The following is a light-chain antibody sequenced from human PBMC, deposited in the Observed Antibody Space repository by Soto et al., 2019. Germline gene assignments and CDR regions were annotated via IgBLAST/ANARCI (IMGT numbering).Light chain of an antibody. Sequence: EIQMTQSPSSMSASVGDRVTISCRASRTISSYLIWYQQKPGKAPQLLIYGASTLQSGVSSRFSGSGFGTDFTLTITNRQPEDFATYYCQQSYSSPRTFGQGTKIDIK. CDR3: QQSYSSPRT. CDR1: RTISSY. V-gene: IGKV1-39*01. J-gene: IGKJ2*02. CDR2: GAS.